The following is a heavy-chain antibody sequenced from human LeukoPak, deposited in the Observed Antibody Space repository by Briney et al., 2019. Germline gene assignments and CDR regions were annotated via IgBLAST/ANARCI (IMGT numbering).Heavy chain of an antibody. J-gene: IGHJ6*03. Sequence: GGSLRLSCAASGFTFSSYAMSWVRQAPGKGLEWVSAISGSGGSTYYADSVKGRFTISRDNSKNTLYLQMNSLRAEDAAVYYCAKDNPGLIYYYMDVWGKGTTVTVSS. CDR3: AKDNPGLIYYYMDV. CDR1: GFTFSSYA. D-gene: IGHD1-14*01. CDR2: ISGSGGST. V-gene: IGHV3-23*01.